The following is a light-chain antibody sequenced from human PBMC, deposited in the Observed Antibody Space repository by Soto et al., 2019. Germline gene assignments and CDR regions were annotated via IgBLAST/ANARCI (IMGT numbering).Light chain of an antibody. CDR1: QSVSRSY. Sequence: EIVLTQSPGTLSLSPGERATLSCRASQSVSRSYLAWYQQKPGQAPRLLIYGASSRATGIPDRFSGSGSGTHFTITISRLEPEDFAVYYCQQYGSSPNTFGQGTKLEIK. V-gene: IGKV3-20*01. CDR3: QQYGSSPNT. J-gene: IGKJ2*01. CDR2: GAS.